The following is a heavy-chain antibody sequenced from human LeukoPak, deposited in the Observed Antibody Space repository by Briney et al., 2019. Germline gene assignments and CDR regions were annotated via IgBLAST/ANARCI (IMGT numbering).Heavy chain of an antibody. D-gene: IGHD6-13*01. J-gene: IGHJ5*02. CDR2: IYYSGST. Sequence: SETLSLTCTVSGGSISSGDYYWSWIRQPPGKGLEWIGYIYYSGSTYYNPSLKSRVTISVDTSKNQFSLKLSSVTAADTAVYYCARIGSSWWYNWFDPWGQGTLVTVSS. CDR1: GGSISSGDYY. CDR3: ARIGSSWWYNWFDP. V-gene: IGHV4-30-4*01.